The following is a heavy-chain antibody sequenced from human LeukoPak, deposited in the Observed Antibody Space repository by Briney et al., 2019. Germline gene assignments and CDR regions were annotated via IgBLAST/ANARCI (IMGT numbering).Heavy chain of an antibody. J-gene: IGHJ5*02. CDR3: ARDVGATTIAAWFDP. CDR2: INSDGSSR. Sequence: PGRSLRLSCAASGFTFSSYWMHWVRQAPGKGLVWVSRINSDGSSRSYADSVKGRFTISRDNAKNTLYLQMNSLRAEDTAVYYCARDVGATTIAAWFDPWGQGTLVTVSS. D-gene: IGHD1-26*01. CDR1: GFTFSSYW. V-gene: IGHV3-74*01.